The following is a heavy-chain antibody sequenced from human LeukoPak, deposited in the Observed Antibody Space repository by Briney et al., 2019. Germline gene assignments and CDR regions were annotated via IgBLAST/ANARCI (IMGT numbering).Heavy chain of an antibody. Sequence: GGSLRLSCAASGFTFSSYWMTRVRQAPGKGLEWVANIKQDGSEKYYVESVKGRFTISRDNAKNSLNLQMNSLRAEDTAVYYCARGSSGYKPYGMDVWGQGTTVTVSS. CDR1: GFTFSSYW. CDR3: ARGSSGYKPYGMDV. V-gene: IGHV3-7*04. D-gene: IGHD3-22*01. J-gene: IGHJ6*02. CDR2: IKQDGSEK.